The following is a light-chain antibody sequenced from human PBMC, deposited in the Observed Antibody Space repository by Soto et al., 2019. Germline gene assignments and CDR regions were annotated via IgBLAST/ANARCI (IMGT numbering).Light chain of an antibody. Sequence: ALTQPPSASGTPGQRVTISCSGSNSNIGSNPVNWYEQLPETAPKLLMYGNDQRPSGVPDRFSGSKSGTSASLAISGLQSEDEADYYCAAWDDSLTGYVFGTGTKVTVL. CDR1: NSNIGSNP. J-gene: IGLJ1*01. CDR2: GND. CDR3: AAWDDSLTGYV. V-gene: IGLV1-44*01.